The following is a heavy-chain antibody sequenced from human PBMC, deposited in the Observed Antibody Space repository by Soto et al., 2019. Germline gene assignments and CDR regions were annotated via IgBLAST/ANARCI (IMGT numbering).Heavy chain of an antibody. V-gene: IGHV3-11*06. CDR1: GFSFSDYY. Sequence: QVQLVESGGGLVKPGGSLRLSCAASGFSFSDYYMSWIRQAPGKGLEWDSYISSRNSYTNYADSVKGRFTISRDNAKNSLYLQMNSLKVEDTAVYYWARDYDSSGYPDYWGQGSLVTVSS. D-gene: IGHD3-22*01. CDR2: ISSRNSYT. J-gene: IGHJ4*02. CDR3: ARDYDSSGYPDY.